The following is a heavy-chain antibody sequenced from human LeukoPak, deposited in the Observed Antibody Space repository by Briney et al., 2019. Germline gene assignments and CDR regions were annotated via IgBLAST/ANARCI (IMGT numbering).Heavy chain of an antibody. CDR2: INTSGST. CDR3: ARERRDTSTGFGF. D-gene: IGHD2-8*02. CDR1: GGSISTYY. V-gene: IGHV4-4*07. Sequence: PSETLSLTCTVSGGSISTYYWSWIRQSAGKGLDWIGRINTSGSTNYNSSLKSRVTMSVDTSKNQFSLKLSSVTAADTAVYYCARERRDTSTGFGFWGQGTLVTVSS. J-gene: IGHJ4*02.